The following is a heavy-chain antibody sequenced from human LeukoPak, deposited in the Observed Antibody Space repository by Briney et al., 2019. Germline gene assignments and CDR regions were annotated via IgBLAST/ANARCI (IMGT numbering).Heavy chain of an antibody. CDR2: IRYDGSNK. CDR1: GFTFSSYG. V-gene: IGHV3-30*02. CDR3: AKDKDSSGYYYGDY. J-gene: IGHJ4*02. Sequence: GGSLRLSCAASGFTFSSYGMHWVRQAPGKGLEWVAFIRYDGSNKYYADSVKGRFTISRDNSKNTLYLQMNSLRAEDTAVYYCAKDKDSSGYYYGDYWGQGTLVTVSS. D-gene: IGHD3-22*01.